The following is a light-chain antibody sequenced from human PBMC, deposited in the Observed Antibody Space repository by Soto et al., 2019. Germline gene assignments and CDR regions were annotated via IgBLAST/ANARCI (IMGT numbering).Light chain of an antibody. Sequence: QSVLTQPPSASGSPGQSVTISCTGTRNDIGAYEFVSWYQHHPGKAPKLIIYEVVQRPSGVPDRFSGSKSGNTASLTVSGLQAADEADYYCSSYTSSSTHYVFGTGTKVTVL. CDR1: RNDIGAYEF. CDR2: EVV. J-gene: IGLJ1*01. V-gene: IGLV2-8*01. CDR3: SSYTSSSTHYV.